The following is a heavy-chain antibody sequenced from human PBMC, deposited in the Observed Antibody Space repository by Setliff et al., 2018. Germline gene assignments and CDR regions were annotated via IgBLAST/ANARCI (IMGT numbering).Heavy chain of an antibody. CDR1: GYTFTSYG. V-gene: IGHV1-18*01. CDR2: ISAYNGNT. CDR3: ARTYLYSSSWYYYYYGMDV. Sequence: VASVKVSCKASGYTFTSYGISWVRQAPGQGLEWMGWISAYNGNTNYAQKLQGRVTMTTDTSTSTAYMELRSLRSDDTAVYHCARTYLYSSSWYYYYYGMDVWGQGTTVTVSS. D-gene: IGHD6-13*01. J-gene: IGHJ6*02.